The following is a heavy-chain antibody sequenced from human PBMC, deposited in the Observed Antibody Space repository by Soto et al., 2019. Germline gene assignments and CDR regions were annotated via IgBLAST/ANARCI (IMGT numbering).Heavy chain of an antibody. V-gene: IGHV1-18*04. CDR1: GYTFTSCG. CDR2: ISAYNGNT. CDR3: ARGESGSDILTPYYYYGMDV. J-gene: IGHJ6*02. Sequence: ASVKVSCKASGYTFTSCGISWGRKALGQGLEGMGWISAYNGNTNYAQKLQGRVTMTTDTSTSTAYMELRSLRSDDTAVYYCARGESGSDILTPYYYYGMDVWGQGTTVTVSS. D-gene: IGHD3-9*01.